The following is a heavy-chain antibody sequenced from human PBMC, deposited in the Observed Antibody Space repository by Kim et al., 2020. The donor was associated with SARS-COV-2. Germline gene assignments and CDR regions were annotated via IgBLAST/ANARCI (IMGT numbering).Heavy chain of an antibody. J-gene: IGHJ4*02. V-gene: IGHV3-23*01. D-gene: IGHD3-22*01. CDR3: AKGTKVVVITGVVY. Sequence: ADSGKGRLTISRDNSKNTLYLQMNRLIAEDTAVYYCAKGTKVVVITGVVYWGQGSLVTVSS.